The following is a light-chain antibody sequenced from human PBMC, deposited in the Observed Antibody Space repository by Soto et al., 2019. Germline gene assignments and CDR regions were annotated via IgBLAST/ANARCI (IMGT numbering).Light chain of an antibody. CDR2: DVN. Sequence: QSVLTQPASVSGSPGQSITISCTGTNSDVGSYNRVSWYQQPPGTAPKLIIYDVNSRPSGVSYRFSGSKSGNTASLTISGLQAEDEADYYCNSYTTSETYVFGTGTKVTV. CDR3: NSYTTSETYV. CDR1: NSDVGSYNR. J-gene: IGLJ1*01. V-gene: IGLV2-14*01.